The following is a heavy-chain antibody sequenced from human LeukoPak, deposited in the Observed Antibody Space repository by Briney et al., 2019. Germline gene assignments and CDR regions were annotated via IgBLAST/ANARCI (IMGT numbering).Heavy chain of an antibody. D-gene: IGHD6-19*01. CDR3: ARGPLTSSGWSYYYYYYMDV. CDR2: INPRGGST. J-gene: IGHJ6*03. CDR1: GYTFTSHF. Sequence: ASVKVSCKASGYTFTSHFMHWVRQAPGQGLEWMGIINPRGGSTSYTQKFQGRVTMTRDTSTSTVYMELSSLRSEDTAVYYCARGPLTSSGWSYYYYYYMDVWGKGTTVTISS. V-gene: IGHV1-46*01.